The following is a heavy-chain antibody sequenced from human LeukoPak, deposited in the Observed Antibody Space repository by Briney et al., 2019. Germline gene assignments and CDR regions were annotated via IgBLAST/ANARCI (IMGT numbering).Heavy chain of an antibody. D-gene: IGHD6-19*01. CDR3: AKDPPGAGPDFDC. CDR2: ISGSDGST. CDR1: GFTFSNYT. Sequence: PGGSLRLSCATSGFTFSNYTMNWVRQAPGKGLEWVSGISGSDGSTYYADSVKGRFTISRDNSKNTLYPQMNSLRVEDTAVYYCAKDPPGAGPDFDCWGQGTLVTVSS. V-gene: IGHV3-23*01. J-gene: IGHJ4*02.